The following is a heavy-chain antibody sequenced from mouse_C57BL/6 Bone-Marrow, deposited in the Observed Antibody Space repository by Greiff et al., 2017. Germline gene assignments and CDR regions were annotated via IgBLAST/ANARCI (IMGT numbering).Heavy chain of an antibody. CDR1: GFNIKDDY. CDR3: TTGTVVADWYFDV. CDR2: IDPENGDT. V-gene: IGHV14-4*01. Sequence: VQLQQSGAEPVRPGASVKLSCTASGFNIKDDYMHWVKQRPEQGLEWIGWIDPENGDTEYASKFQGKATITADTSSNTAYLQLSSLTSEDTAVYYCTTGTVVADWYFDVWGTGTTVTVSS. J-gene: IGHJ1*03. D-gene: IGHD1-1*01.